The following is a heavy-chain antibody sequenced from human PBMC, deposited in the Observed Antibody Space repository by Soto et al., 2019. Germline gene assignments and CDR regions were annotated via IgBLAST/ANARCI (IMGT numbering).Heavy chain of an antibody. J-gene: IGHJ4*02. Sequence: PGGSLRLSCAASGFTFEDYAMHWVRQAPGKGLEWVSGISWGSGSIDYADSVKGRFTISRDNAKNSLYLQMNSLRAEDTALYYCAKDAAYYFDYWGQGTLVTVSS. CDR1: GFTFEDYA. V-gene: IGHV3-9*01. CDR2: ISWGSGSI. D-gene: IGHD6-25*01. CDR3: AKDAAYYFDY.